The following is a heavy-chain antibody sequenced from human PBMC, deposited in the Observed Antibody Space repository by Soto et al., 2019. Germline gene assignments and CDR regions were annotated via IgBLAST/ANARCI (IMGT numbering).Heavy chain of an antibody. D-gene: IGHD6-13*01. J-gene: IGHJ3*02. CDR1: GFTFSSYA. V-gene: IGHV3-30-3*01. Sequence: QVQLVESGGGVVQPGRSLRLSCAASGFTFSSYAMHWARQAPGKGLEWVAVISYDGSNKYYADSVKGRFTISRDNSKNTLYLQMNSLRAEDTAVYYCARDFFSSSWYHPAGAFDIWGQGTMVTVSS. CDR2: ISYDGSNK. CDR3: ARDFFSSSWYHPAGAFDI.